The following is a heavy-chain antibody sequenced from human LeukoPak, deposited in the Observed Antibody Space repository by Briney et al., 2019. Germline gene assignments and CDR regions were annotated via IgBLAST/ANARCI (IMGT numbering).Heavy chain of an antibody. CDR2: IRYDGSNK. V-gene: IGHV3-30*02. Sequence: GGSLRLSCAASGFTFSSYGMHWVRQAPGKGLEWVAFIRYDGSNKYYADSMKGRFTISRDNSKNTLYLQMNSLRAEDTAVYYCAKDLGNWNSEYYFDYWGQGTLVTVSS. CDR3: AKDLGNWNSEYYFDY. CDR1: GFTFSSYG. J-gene: IGHJ4*02. D-gene: IGHD1-7*01.